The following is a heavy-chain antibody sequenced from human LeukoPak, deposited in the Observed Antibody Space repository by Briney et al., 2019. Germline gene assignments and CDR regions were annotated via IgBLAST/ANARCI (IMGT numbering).Heavy chain of an antibody. CDR2: IYYSGST. V-gene: IGHV4-39*07. CDR3: ARSAIPTKITMVRGPRTNWFDP. J-gene: IGHJ5*02. D-gene: IGHD3-10*01. CDR1: GGSISSSSYY. Sequence: SETLSLTCTVSGGSISSSSYYWGWIRQPPGKGLEWIGSIYYSGSTYYNPSLKSRDTISVDTSKNQFSLKLSSVTAADTAVYYCARSAIPTKITMVRGPRTNWFDPWGQGTLVTVSS.